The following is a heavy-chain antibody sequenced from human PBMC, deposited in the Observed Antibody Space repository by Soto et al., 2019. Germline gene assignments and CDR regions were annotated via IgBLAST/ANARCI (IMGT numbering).Heavy chain of an antibody. V-gene: IGHV3-74*01. D-gene: IGHD5-12*01. J-gene: IGHJ4*02. Sequence: PGGSLRLSCTTSGFTLSDYRMHWVRQAPGKGLEWLSRVYNEGRTTHYADSVKGRFTISSDNAKNTVHLQMNTLRAEDTAVYYCTRDPGYSGHDWRFDYWGQGTLVTVSS. CDR1: GFTLSDYR. CDR2: VYNEGRTT. CDR3: TRDPGYSGHDWRFDY.